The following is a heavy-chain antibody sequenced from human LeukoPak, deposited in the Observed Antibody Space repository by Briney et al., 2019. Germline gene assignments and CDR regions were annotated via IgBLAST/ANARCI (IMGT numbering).Heavy chain of an antibody. CDR3: VREYHGGYFDL. V-gene: IGHV1-46*03. J-gene: IGHJ4*02. CDR1: GYIFTSYY. D-gene: IGHD3-16*01. Sequence: RASVKVSCKASGYIFTSYYMHWVRQAPGQGLEWLGVVYPSAGTSDPAQRFRARITLSDDTSTSTAYMELRSLKSEDTAIYFCVREYHGGYFDLWGQGTLVTVSS. CDR2: VYPSAGTS.